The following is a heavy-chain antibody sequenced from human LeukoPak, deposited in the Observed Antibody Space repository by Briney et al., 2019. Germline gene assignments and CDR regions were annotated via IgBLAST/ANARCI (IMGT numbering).Heavy chain of an antibody. CDR1: GGSISSYY. CDR3: ARHDFWSGYPTDY. J-gene: IGHJ4*02. Sequence: PSETLSLTCTVSGGSISSYYWSWIRQPPGKGLEWIGYIYYSGSTNYNPSLKSRVTISVDTSKNQFSLKLSSVTAADTAVHYCARHDFWSGYPTDYWGQGTLVTVSS. D-gene: IGHD3-3*01. CDR2: IYYSGST. V-gene: IGHV4-59*01.